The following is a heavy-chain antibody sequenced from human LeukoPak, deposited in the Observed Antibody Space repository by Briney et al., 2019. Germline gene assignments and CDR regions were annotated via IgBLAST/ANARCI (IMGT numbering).Heavy chain of an antibody. J-gene: IGHJ5*02. D-gene: IGHD5-18*01. CDR3: AREQEGGYSYGYSNWFDP. CDR1: GFTFSNYA. V-gene: IGHV3-23*01. Sequence: GGSLRLSCAASGFTFSNYAMRWVRQAPGKGLEWVSGISGSGDSTYYADSVKGRFTISRDNSKNTLYLQMNSLRAEDTAVYYCAREQEGGYSYGYSNWFDPWGQGTLVTVSS. CDR2: ISGSGDST.